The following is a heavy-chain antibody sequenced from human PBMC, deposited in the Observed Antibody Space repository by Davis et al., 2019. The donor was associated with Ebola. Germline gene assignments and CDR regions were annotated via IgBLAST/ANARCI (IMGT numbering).Heavy chain of an antibody. CDR1: GGSISSYY. V-gene: IGHV4-4*07. D-gene: IGHD6-13*01. J-gene: IGHJ4*02. CDR3: ARGGSSLYEVHFDY. CDR2: IYTSGST. Sequence: MPGGSLRLSCTVSGGSISSYYWSWIRQPAGKGLEWIGRIYTSGSTNYNPSLKSRVTMSVDTSKNQFSLKLSSVTAADTAVYYCARGGSSLYEVHFDYWGQGTLVTVSS.